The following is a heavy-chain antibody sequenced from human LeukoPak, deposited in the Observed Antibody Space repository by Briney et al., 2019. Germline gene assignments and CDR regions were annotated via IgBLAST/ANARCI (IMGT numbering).Heavy chain of an antibody. CDR2: ISGSGSDT. J-gene: IGHJ4*02. Sequence: GGSLRLSCTPSGFTFNDYAMTWVRQAPGNGLEWVSVISGSGSDTDYANSVKGRFIISRDSSKNTLYLQMNSLRAEDTAVYYCAKLPGYYYDSSDYYYFDYWGQGTLVTVSS. V-gene: IGHV3-23*01. CDR3: AKLPGYYYDSSDYYYFDY. CDR1: GFTFNDYA. D-gene: IGHD3-22*01.